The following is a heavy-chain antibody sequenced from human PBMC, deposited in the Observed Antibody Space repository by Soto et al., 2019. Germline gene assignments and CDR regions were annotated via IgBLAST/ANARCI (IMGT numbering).Heavy chain of an antibody. Sequence: EVQLAESGGGLAQPGGSLRLSCAASGFTLSGYAMDWVRQAPGKGLEYVSGISSNGVGTYYANSVQGRFTISRDNSKNTVYLQMGSLRPEDMAVYYCARRARPDFYSMAVWGKGTTVTVSS. CDR1: GFTLSGYA. CDR3: ARRARPDFYSMAV. V-gene: IGHV3-64*01. J-gene: IGHJ6*03. D-gene: IGHD6-6*01. CDR2: ISSNGVGT.